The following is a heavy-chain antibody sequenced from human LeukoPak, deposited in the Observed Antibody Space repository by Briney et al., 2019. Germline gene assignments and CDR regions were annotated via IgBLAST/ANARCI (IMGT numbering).Heavy chain of an antibody. V-gene: IGHV4-39*01. CDR2: IYYSGST. D-gene: IGHD3-16*01. J-gene: IGHJ4*02. Sequence: PSETLSLTCTVSGGSISSSSYYWGWIRQPPGKGLEWIGSIYYSGSTYYNPSLKSRVTISADTSKNQFSLKLSSVTAADTAVYYRARLGAGVSFDYWGQGTLVTVSS. CDR3: ARLGAGVSFDY. CDR1: GGSISSSSYY.